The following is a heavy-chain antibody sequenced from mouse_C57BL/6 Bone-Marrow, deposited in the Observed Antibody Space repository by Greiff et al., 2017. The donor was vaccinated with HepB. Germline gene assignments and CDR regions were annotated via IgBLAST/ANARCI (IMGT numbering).Heavy chain of an antibody. D-gene: IGHD2-3*01. CDR2: IRSKSNNYET. CDR3: VRQGGYYPLGYFDV. CDR1: GFSFNTYA. Sequence: EVQLQQSGGGLVQPKGSLKLSCAASGFSFNTYAMNWVRQAPGKGLEWVARIRSKSNNYETYYADSVKDRFTISRDDSESMLYLQMNNLKTEDTAMYYCVRQGGYYPLGYFDVWGTGTTVTVSS. V-gene: IGHV10-1*01. J-gene: IGHJ1*03.